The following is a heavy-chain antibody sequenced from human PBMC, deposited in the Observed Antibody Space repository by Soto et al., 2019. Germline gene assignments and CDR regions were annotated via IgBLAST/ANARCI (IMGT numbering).Heavy chain of an antibody. Sequence: GGSLRLSCAASGFIFSDHYMDWVRQAPGKGLEWVGRIRNKANSHTTEYAASVRDRFTISRDDSKNSLYLQMNSLEIEDSAVYYCARALYGSGWYPSDHWGQGTLVTVSS. CDR2: IRNKANSHTT. V-gene: IGHV3-72*01. CDR1: GFIFSDHY. D-gene: IGHD6-19*01. CDR3: ARALYGSGWYPSDH. J-gene: IGHJ4*02.